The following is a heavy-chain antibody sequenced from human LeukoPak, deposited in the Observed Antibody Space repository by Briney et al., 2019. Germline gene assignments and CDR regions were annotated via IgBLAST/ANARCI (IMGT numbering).Heavy chain of an antibody. CDR1: GFTFSSYG. J-gene: IGHJ6*02. CDR3: ARVGTETPYYYGMDV. D-gene: IGHD1-14*01. CDR2: IWYDGSNK. Sequence: GGSLRLSCAASGFTFSSYGMHWVRQAPGKGLEWVAVIWYDGSNKYYADSVMGRFTISRDNSKNTLYLQMNSLRAEDTAVYYCARVGTETPYYYGMDVWGQGTTVTVSS. V-gene: IGHV3-33*01.